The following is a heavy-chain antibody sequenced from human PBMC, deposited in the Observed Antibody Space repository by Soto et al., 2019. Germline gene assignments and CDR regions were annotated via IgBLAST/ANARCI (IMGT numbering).Heavy chain of an antibody. V-gene: IGHV3-33*01. CDR2: IWYDGSNK. D-gene: IGHD5-18*01. Sequence: PGGSPRLSCAASGFTFSSYGMHWVRQAPGKGLEWVAVIWYDGSNKYYADSVKGRFTISRDNSKHTLYLQMNSLRAEDTAVYYCARDHNVDPAMVHAPDYGMDVRGQGTTVTVPS. CDR1: GFTFSSYG. CDR3: ARDHNVDPAMVHAPDYGMDV. J-gene: IGHJ6*02.